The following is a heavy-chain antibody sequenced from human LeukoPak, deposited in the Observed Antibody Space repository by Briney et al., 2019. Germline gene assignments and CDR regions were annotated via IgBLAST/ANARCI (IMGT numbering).Heavy chain of an antibody. V-gene: IGHV1-24*01. J-gene: IGHJ4*02. CDR2: FDPEDGET. Sequence: GASVKVSCKVSGYTLTELSMHRVRQAPGKGLEWMGGFDPEDGETIYAQKFQGRVTMTEDISTDTAYMELSSLRSEDTAVYYCATDHMSGFGELFYNPYFDYWGQGTLVTVSS. D-gene: IGHD3-10*01. CDR1: GYTLTELS. CDR3: ATDHMSGFGELFYNPYFDY.